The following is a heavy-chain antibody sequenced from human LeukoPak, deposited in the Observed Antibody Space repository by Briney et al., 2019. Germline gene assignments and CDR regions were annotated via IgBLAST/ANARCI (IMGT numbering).Heavy chain of an antibody. CDR1: GFTVSSNY. J-gene: IGHJ6*02. V-gene: IGHV3-66*01. CDR2: IYSGGTT. D-gene: IGHD1-14*01. Sequence: GGSLRLSCAASGFTVSSNYMSWVRQAPGKGLECVSVIYSGGTTYYADSVKGRFTISRDNSKNTLYLQMNSLRAEDTAVYYCARDESGTTGMDVWGQGTTVTVSS. CDR3: ARDESGTTGMDV.